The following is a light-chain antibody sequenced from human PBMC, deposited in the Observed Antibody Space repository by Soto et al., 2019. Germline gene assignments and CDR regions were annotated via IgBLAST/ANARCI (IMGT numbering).Light chain of an antibody. CDR1: QSVSSTY. Sequence: EIVLTQSTGTLSLSPGERATLSCRASQSVSSTYLAWYQKKPGQAPRLLIYGASNRATGIPDRFSGIGSGTDFTLTISRLEPEDFAVYYCQQYGSSGTFGQGTKVDI. V-gene: IGKV3-20*01. J-gene: IGKJ1*01. CDR3: QQYGSSGT. CDR2: GAS.